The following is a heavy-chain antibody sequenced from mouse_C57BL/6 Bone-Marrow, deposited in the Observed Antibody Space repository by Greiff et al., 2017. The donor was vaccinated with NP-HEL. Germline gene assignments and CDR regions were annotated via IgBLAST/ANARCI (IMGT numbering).Heavy chain of an antibody. CDR2: INYDGSST. Sequence: EVMLVASEGGLVQPGSSMKLSCTASGFTFSDYYMAWVRQVPEKGLEWVANINYDGSSTYYLDSLKSRFIISNDNAKNILYLQMSSLKSEETATYYCARGSITTVVAPYFDYWGQGTTLTVSS. D-gene: IGHD1-1*01. V-gene: IGHV5-16*01. CDR1: GFTFSDYY. CDR3: ARGSITTVVAPYFDY. J-gene: IGHJ2*01.